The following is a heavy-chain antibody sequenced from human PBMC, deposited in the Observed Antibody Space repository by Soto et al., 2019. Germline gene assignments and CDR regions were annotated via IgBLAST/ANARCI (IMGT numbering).Heavy chain of an antibody. D-gene: IGHD4-17*01. J-gene: IGHJ6*02. CDR1: GGSISGSSYY. CDR2: IYYSGST. V-gene: IGHV4-39*01. Sequence: QLQLQESGPGLVKPSETLSLTCTVSGGSISGSSYYWGWIRQPPGKGLEWIGSIYYSGSTYYNPSLNSRVTISADTAKIQFSVKPSSVTAAETAIYYCTRQHFGDSSPLYGMDVLGQGTTVTVSS. CDR3: TRQHFGDSSPLYGMDV.